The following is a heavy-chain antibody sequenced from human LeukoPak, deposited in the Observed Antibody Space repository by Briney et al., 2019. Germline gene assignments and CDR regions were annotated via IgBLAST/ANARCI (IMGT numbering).Heavy chain of an antibody. V-gene: IGHV4-34*01. Sequence: SETLSLTCAVYGGSFSGYYWNWIRQPPGKGLEWIGEINHSGSTNYNPSLKSRVTISVDTSKNQFSLKLSSVTAADTAVYYCARIAGRGYSGYRILEYSSSWYYFDYWGQGTLVTVSS. CDR1: GGSFSGYY. J-gene: IGHJ4*02. CDR2: INHSGST. D-gene: IGHD6-13*01. CDR3: ARIAGRGYSGYRILEYSSSWYYFDY.